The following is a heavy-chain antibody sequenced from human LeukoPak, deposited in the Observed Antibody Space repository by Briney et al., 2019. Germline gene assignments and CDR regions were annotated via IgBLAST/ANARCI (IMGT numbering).Heavy chain of an antibody. CDR3: ARTSVTTISYWYFDL. J-gene: IGHJ2*01. D-gene: IGHD5-12*01. CDR2: INPNSGAT. Sequence: ASVKVSCKASGYRFTGYFMHWVRQAPGQGLEWVGRINPNSGATNYAQKFQGRVTMTRDTSISTAYMELSSLISDDTAVYYCARTSVTTISYWYFDLWGRGTLVTVSS. V-gene: IGHV1-2*06. CDR1: GYRFTGYF.